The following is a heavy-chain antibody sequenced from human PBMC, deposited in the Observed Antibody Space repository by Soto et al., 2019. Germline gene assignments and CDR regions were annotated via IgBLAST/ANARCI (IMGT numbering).Heavy chain of an antibody. CDR1: GGSVSSGSYY. Sequence: SETLSLTCTVSGGSVSSGSYYWSWIRQPPGKGLEWIGYIYYSGSTNYNPSLKSRVTISVDTSKNQFSLKLGSVTAADTAVYYCARHPAVAAVFDYWGQGTLVTVSS. V-gene: IGHV4-61*01. CDR3: ARHPAVAAVFDY. CDR2: IYYSGST. D-gene: IGHD6-19*01. J-gene: IGHJ4*02.